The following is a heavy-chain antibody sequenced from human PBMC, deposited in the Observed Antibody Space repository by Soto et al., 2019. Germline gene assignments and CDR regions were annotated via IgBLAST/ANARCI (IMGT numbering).Heavy chain of an antibody. J-gene: IGHJ6*03. D-gene: IGHD3-3*01. CDR3: ARARQYDRDNNYDYSVG. V-gene: IGHV4-31*03. CDR1: GGSISSGGYY. Sequence: SETLYLTCTVSGGSISSGGYYWSWTRQHPGKGTEWIGYIYYSGSTYYNPSLKSRVTISVDTSKNQFSLKLSSVTAADTAVYYCARARQYDRDNNYDYSVGCGKETMFTV. CDR2: IYYSGST.